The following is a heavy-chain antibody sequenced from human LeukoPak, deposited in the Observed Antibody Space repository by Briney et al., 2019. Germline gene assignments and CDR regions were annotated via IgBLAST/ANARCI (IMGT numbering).Heavy chain of an antibody. V-gene: IGHV4-34*01. D-gene: IGHD3-22*01. J-gene: IGHJ4*02. CDR2: INHSGST. CDR1: GGSFSGYY. CDR3: ARDPPMGEYVTMIVVEAPYSHFDY. Sequence: SETLSLTCAVYGGSFSGYYWSWIRQPPGKGLEWIGEINHSGSTNYNPSLKSRVTISVDTSKNQFSLKLSSVTAADTAVYYCARDPPMGEYVTMIVVEAPYSHFDYWGQGTLVTVSS.